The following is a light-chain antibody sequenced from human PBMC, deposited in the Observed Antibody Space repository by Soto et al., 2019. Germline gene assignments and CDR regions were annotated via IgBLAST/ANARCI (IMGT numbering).Light chain of an antibody. J-gene: IGLJ1*01. CDR3: CSSGGSPTYV. CDR1: SSNVGSYKL. CDR2: EVN. Sequence: QSVLTQPASVSGSPGQSITISCTGTSSNVGSYKLVSWYQQLPGKAPKLMIFEVNKRPSGVSNRFSGSKSGNTASLTISGLKVEDEADYYCCSSGGSPTYVFGTGTKLTVL. V-gene: IGLV2-23*02.